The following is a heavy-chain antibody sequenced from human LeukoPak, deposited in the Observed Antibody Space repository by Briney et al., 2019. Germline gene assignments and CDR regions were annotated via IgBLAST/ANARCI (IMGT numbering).Heavy chain of an antibody. J-gene: IGHJ6*03. V-gene: IGHV3-30*04. Sequence: PGRSLRLSCVASGFRFSGYAIHWVRQAPGKGLEWVALISYNGGRKDYADSVKGRFTIDRDNSKNTLYLQMNSLRAEDTAVYYCAKGGRANYYYYYYYMDVWGKGTTVTVSS. CDR2: ISYNGGRK. CDR3: AKGGRANYYYYYYYMDV. D-gene: IGHD4/OR15-4a*01. CDR1: GFRFSGYA.